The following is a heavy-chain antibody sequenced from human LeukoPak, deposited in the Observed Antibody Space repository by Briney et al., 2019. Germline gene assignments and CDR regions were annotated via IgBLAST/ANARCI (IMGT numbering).Heavy chain of an antibody. D-gene: IGHD4-23*01. CDR1: GGTFSSYA. V-gene: IGHV1-69*13. Sequence: GASVKVSCKASGGTFSSYAISWVRQAPGQGLEWMGGIIPIFGTANYAQKFQGRVTITADESTSTAYMELSSLRSEDTAVYYCTRETPSRYFDYWGQGTLVTVSS. CDR3: TRETPSRYFDY. J-gene: IGHJ4*02. CDR2: IIPIFGTA.